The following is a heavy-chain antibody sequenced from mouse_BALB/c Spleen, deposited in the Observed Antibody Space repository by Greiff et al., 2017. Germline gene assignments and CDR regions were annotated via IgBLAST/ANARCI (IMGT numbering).Heavy chain of an antibody. CDR1: GYTFTSYW. D-gene: IGHD1-1*02. J-gene: IGHJ3*01. CDR2: INPSTGYT. V-gene: IGHV1-7*01. CDR3: ARGAYYAWFAY. Sequence: QVQLQQSGAELAKPGASVKMSCKASGYTFTSYWMHWVKQRPGQGLEWIGYINPSTGYTEYNQKFKDKATLTADKSSSTAYMQLSSLTSEDSAVYYCARGAYYAWFAYWGQVTLVTVAA.